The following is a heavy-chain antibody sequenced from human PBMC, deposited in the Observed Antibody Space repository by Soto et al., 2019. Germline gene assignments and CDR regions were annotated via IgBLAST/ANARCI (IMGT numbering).Heavy chain of an antibody. D-gene: IGHD2-2*01. CDR3: ARVLYYCSSTSCYGRYYYYGMDV. CDR2: IIPILGIA. CDR1: GGTFSSYA. J-gene: IGHJ6*02. V-gene: IGHV1-69*04. Sequence: SVKVSCKASGGTFSSYAISWVRRAPGQGLEWMGRIIPILGIANYAQKFQGRVTITADKSTSTAYMELSSLRSEDTAVYYCARVLYYCSSTSCYGRYYYYGMDVWGQGTTVTVSS.